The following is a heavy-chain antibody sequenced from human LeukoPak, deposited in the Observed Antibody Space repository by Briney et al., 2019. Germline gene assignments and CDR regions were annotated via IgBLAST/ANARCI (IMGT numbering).Heavy chain of an antibody. J-gene: IGHJ6*03. Sequence: ASVKVSCKASGGTFSSYAISWVRQAPGQGLEWMGRIIPIFGTANYAQKFQGRVTITTDESTSTAYMELSSLRSEDTAVYYCAVGVGGYDFYYYYYMDVWGKGTTVTVSS. CDR1: GGTFSSYA. CDR2: IIPIFGTA. CDR3: AVGVGGYDFYYYYYMDV. V-gene: IGHV1-69*05. D-gene: IGHD5-12*01.